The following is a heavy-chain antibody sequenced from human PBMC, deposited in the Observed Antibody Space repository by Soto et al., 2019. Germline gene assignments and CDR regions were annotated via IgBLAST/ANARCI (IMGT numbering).Heavy chain of an antibody. CDR2: ISYDGGNK. CDR3: AKGELGYFDY. V-gene: IGHV3-30*18. Sequence: GGSLRLSCAASGFTFSSYGMHWVRQAPGKGLEWVAVISYDGGNKYYADSVKGRFTISRDNSKNTLYLQMNSLRAEDTAVYYCAKGELGYFDYRGQGTLVTVSS. J-gene: IGHJ4*02. D-gene: IGHD1-7*01. CDR1: GFTFSSYG.